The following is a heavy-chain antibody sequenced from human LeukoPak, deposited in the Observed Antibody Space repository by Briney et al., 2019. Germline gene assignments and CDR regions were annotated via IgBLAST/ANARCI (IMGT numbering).Heavy chain of an antibody. CDR1: GFTFSSYG. CDR3: ANGGGGDDFWSGPSRDYFDY. Sequence: PGRSLRLSCAASGFTFSSYGMHWVRQAPGKGLEWVAVISYDGSNKYYADSVKGRFTISRDNSKNTLYLQMNSLRAEDTAVYYCANGGGGDDFWSGPSRDYFDYWGQGTLATVSS. V-gene: IGHV3-30*18. CDR2: ISYDGSNK. D-gene: IGHD3-3*01. J-gene: IGHJ4*02.